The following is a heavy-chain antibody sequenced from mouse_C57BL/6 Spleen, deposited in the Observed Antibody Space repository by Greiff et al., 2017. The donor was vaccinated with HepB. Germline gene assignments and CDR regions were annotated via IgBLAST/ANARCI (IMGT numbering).Heavy chain of an antibody. CDR3: AKTAQATYYFDY. V-gene: IGHV1-50*01. J-gene: IGHJ2*01. Sequence: QVQLQQPGAELVKPGASVKLSCKASGYTFTSYWMQWVKQRPGRGLEWIGEIDPSDSYTNYNQKFKGKATLTVDTSSSTAYMQLSSLTSEDSAVYYCAKTAQATYYFDYWGQGTTLTVSS. CDR2: IDPSDSYT. CDR1: GYTFTSYW. D-gene: IGHD3-2*02.